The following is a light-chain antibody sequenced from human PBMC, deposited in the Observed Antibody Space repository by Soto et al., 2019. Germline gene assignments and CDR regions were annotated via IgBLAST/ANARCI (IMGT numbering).Light chain of an antibody. CDR3: QQRANCPLT. J-gene: IGKJ4*01. CDR1: QSVINY. V-gene: IGKV3-11*01. Sequence: EIVLTQSPATLSLSPGERATLSCRASQSVINYLAWYQQKPGQAPRLLIYDTSNRATGIPARFSGSGSGTDFTLIISSLEPEDFAVYYCQQRANCPLTFGGGTKVEIK. CDR2: DTS.